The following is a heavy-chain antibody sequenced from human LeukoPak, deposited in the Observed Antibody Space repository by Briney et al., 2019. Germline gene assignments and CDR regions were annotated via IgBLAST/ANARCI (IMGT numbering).Heavy chain of an antibody. J-gene: IGHJ4*02. CDR3: ARDRAAGTPDFDY. V-gene: IGHV3-66*01. Sequence: AGGSLRLSCAASGFSVRSNYMSWVRQAPGKGLEWVSVLYNDGSTYYADSVKGRFTISRDNSKNTLYLQMNSLRAEDTAVYYCARDRAAGTPDFDYWGQGTLVTVSS. D-gene: IGHD6-13*01. CDR1: GFSVRSNY. CDR2: LYNDGST.